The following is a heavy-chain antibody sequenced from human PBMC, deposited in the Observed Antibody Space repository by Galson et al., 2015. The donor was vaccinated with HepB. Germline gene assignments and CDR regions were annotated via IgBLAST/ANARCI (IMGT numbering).Heavy chain of an antibody. CDR2: IYYSGST. V-gene: IGHV4-39*01. J-gene: IGHJ6*02. CDR1: GGSISSSSYY. D-gene: IGHD6-19*01. CDR3: AKTGIAVAGTWGYYYYYYGMDV. Sequence: ETLSLTCTVSGGSISSSSYYWGWIRQPPGKGLEWIGSIYYSGSTYYNPSLKSRVTISVDTSKNQFSLKLSSVTAADTAVYYCAKTGIAVAGTWGYYYYYYGMDVWGQGTTVTVSS.